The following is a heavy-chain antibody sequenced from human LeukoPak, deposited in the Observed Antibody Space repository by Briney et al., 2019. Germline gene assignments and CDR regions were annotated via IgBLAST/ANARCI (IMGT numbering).Heavy chain of an antibody. CDR2: IYYSGST. Sequence: PSETLSLTCTVSGGSISSYYWSWIRQPPGKGLEWIGYIYYSGSTNYNPSLKSRVTISVDTSKNQFSLKLSSVTAADTAVYYYARETYYYDSSGYYLFDPWGQGTLVTVSS. D-gene: IGHD3-22*01. CDR3: ARETYYYDSSGYYLFDP. V-gene: IGHV4-59*01. J-gene: IGHJ5*02. CDR1: GGSISSYY.